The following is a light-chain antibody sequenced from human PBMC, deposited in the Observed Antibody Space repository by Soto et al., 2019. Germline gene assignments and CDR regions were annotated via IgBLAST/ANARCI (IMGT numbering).Light chain of an antibody. Sequence: QSVLTQSSSASASLGSSVKLTCTLSSGHSSYIIAWHQQQPGKAPRYLMKLEGSGSYNKGSGVPDRFSDSSSGADRYLTISNLQFEDESDYYCETWDCNTRVFGGGTKLTVL. CDR3: ETWDCNTRV. CDR1: SGHSSYI. J-gene: IGLJ3*02. CDR2: LEGSGSY. V-gene: IGLV4-60*02.